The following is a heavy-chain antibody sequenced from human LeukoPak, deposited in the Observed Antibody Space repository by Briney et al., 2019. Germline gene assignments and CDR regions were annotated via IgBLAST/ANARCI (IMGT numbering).Heavy chain of an antibody. D-gene: IGHD3-9*01. V-gene: IGHV3-74*01. Sequence: GGSLRLSCAASGFTFSSYWMHWVRQAPGKGLVWVSRINSDGSGTSYADSVKGRFTISRDNAKNTLYLQMNSLRAEDTAVYYCAAESQGFLTGYAYYYYYYMDVWGKGTTVTVSS. CDR3: AAESQGFLTGYAYYYYYYMDV. J-gene: IGHJ6*03. CDR2: INSDGSGT. CDR1: GFTFSSYW.